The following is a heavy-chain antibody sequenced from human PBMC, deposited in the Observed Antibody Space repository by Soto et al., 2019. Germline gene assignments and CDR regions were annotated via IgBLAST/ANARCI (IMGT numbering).Heavy chain of an antibody. CDR1: GFTVSSNY. CDR3: ATPDSSGCNSPFYYSGMDV. Sequence: GGSLRLSCSASGFTVSSNYMSWVRQAPGKGLEWVSVIYSGGSTYYADSVKGRLTISRHNSKNTLYLQMNSLRAEDTAVYYCATPDSSGCNSPFYYSGMDVWGQGTTVTVSS. CDR2: IYSGGST. D-gene: IGHD6-19*01. V-gene: IGHV3-53*04. J-gene: IGHJ6*02.